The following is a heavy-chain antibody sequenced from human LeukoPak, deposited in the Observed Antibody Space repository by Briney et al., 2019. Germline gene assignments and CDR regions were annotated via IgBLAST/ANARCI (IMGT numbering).Heavy chain of an antibody. D-gene: IGHD5-18*01. CDR3: ARSRELWFDY. J-gene: IGHJ4*02. Sequence: KPSGTLSLTCAVSGGSISSSNCWSWVRQPPGKGLEWIGEIYHSGRTNYNPHHKNRDTISVDKSKNQFSLKLSSVPAADTAVYYCARSRELWFDYWGQGTLVTVSS. CDR1: GGSISSSNC. CDR2: IYHSGRT. V-gene: IGHV4-4*02.